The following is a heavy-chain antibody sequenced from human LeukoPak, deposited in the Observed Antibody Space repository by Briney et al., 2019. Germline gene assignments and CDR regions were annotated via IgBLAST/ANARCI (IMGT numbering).Heavy chain of an antibody. D-gene: IGHD2-2*01. CDR1: GYSFTSYW. Sequence: GESLKISCKGSGYSFTSYWIGWVRQMPGKGLEWMGIIYPGDSDTRYSPSFQGQVTISADKSISTAYLQWSSLKASDTAMYYCARHPTSGGYYYYYYMDVWGKGTTVTVS. CDR3: ARHPTSGGYYYYYYMDV. CDR2: IYPGDSDT. V-gene: IGHV5-51*01. J-gene: IGHJ6*03.